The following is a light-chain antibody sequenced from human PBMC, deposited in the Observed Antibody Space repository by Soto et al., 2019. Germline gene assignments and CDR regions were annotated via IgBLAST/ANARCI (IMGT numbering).Light chain of an antibody. CDR3: SSYTSSSTPSDV. Sequence: QSVLTQPASVSGSPGQSITISCTGTSSDVGGYNYVSWYQQHPGKAPKLMIYDVSNRPSGVSNRFSGSKSGNTASPTISGLQAEDEADYYCSSYTSSSTPSDVFGTGTKLTVL. CDR1: SSDVGGYNY. CDR2: DVS. V-gene: IGLV2-14*01. J-gene: IGLJ1*01.